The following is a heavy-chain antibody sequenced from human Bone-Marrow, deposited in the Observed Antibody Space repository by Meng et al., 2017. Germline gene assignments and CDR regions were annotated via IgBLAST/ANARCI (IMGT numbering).Heavy chain of an antibody. CDR1: GFTFSSYE. V-gene: IGHV3-48*03. CDR3: ARSGSVRRGLKGYYYGMDV. Sequence: GESLKISCAASGFTFSSYEMNWVRQAPGKGLEWVSYISSSGSTIYYADSVKGRFTISRDNAKNSLYLQMNSLRAEDTAVYYCARSGSVRRGLKGYYYGMDVWGQGTTVTVSS. D-gene: IGHD3-10*01. J-gene: IGHJ6*02. CDR2: ISSSGSTI.